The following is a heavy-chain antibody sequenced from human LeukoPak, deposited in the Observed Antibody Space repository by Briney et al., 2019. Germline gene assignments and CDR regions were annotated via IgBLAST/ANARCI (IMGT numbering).Heavy chain of an antibody. V-gene: IGHV1-18*01. CDR1: GYTFASYA. J-gene: IGHJ4*02. CDR3: ARHSSHSHFDY. D-gene: IGHD3-22*01. Sequence: ASVKVSCKASGYTFASYAFSWVRQAPGQGLEWMGWINTYNGNTDYAQNLQGRVTMTTEISTSTGYMELRSLRSDDTAVYFCARHSSHSHFDYWGQGTLVTVSS. CDR2: INTYNGNT.